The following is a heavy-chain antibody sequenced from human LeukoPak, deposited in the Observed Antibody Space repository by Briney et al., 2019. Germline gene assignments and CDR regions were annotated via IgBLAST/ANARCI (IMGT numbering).Heavy chain of an antibody. CDR1: GVSISSSHW. V-gene: IGHV4-4*02. J-gene: IGHJ4*02. CDR3: ARVAATTLMNYFDY. D-gene: IGHD1-1*01. CDR2: IYHSGTT. Sequence: PSGTLSLTCAVSGVSISSSHWWTWVRQTPGQGLEWIGEIYHSGTTSYNPSLKSRATLSLDNSKNQFSLRVSFVTAADTAVYYCARVAATTLMNYFDYWGQGTLVTVSS.